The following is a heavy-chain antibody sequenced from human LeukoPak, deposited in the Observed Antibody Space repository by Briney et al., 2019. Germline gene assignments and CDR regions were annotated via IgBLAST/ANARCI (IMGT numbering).Heavy chain of an antibody. CDR3: AGPPQAGPFDY. Sequence: GGSLRLSCAGSGFIFRDYWLTWVRQAPGKGLEWVANINPDGSDKNYVDSLKGRFTIFRDNAKNLLFLQMNNLRVEDTAVYYCAGPPQAGPFDYWGQGTLVTVSS. V-gene: IGHV3-7*01. CDR1: GFIFRDYW. CDR2: INPDGSDK. J-gene: IGHJ4*02. D-gene: IGHD6-19*01.